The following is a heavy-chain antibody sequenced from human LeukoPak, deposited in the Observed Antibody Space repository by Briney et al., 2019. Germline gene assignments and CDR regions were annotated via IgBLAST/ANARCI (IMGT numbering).Heavy chain of an antibody. CDR3: AEIGSVNKFDF. V-gene: IGHV3-23*01. Sequence: GGSLRLSCLASGFTFSDCDMSWVRLSPGKGPEWVSAITSSGGTSFYADSVKGRFTISRDNSKGTMYLQMSGLRADDTAVYYCAEIGSVNKFDFWGQGTLVTVSS. CDR1: GFTFSDCD. D-gene: IGHD3-10*01. CDR2: ITSSGGTS. J-gene: IGHJ4*02.